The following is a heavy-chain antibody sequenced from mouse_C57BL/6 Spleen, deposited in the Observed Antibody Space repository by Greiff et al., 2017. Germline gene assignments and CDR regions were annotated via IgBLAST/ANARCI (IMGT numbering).Heavy chain of an antibody. CDR3: ARRTGAYYVDY. V-gene: IGHV1-54*01. CDR1: GYAFTNYL. Sequence: VQLQESGAELVRPGPSVKVSCKASGYAFTNYLIEWVKQRPGQGLEWIGVINPGSGGTNYNEKFKGKATLTADKTYSTAYMKLSSLTAEDSAVYFYARRTGAYYVDYWGQGTTLTVSS. CDR2: INPGSGGT. D-gene: IGHD3-1*01. J-gene: IGHJ2*01.